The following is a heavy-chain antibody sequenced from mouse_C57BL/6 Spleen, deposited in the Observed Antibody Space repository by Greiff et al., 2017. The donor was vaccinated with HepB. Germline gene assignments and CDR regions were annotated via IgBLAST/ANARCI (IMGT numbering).Heavy chain of an antibody. Sequence: AQLQQSGAELMKPGASVKLSCKATGYTFTGYWIEWVKQRPGHGLEWIGEILPGSGSTNYNEKFKGKATFTADTSSNTAYMQLSSLTTEDSAIYYWASHDGYYPVRFDVWGTGTTVTVSS. J-gene: IGHJ1*03. CDR1: GYTFTGYW. CDR2: ILPGSGST. CDR3: ASHDGYYPVRFDV. D-gene: IGHD2-3*01. V-gene: IGHV1-9*01.